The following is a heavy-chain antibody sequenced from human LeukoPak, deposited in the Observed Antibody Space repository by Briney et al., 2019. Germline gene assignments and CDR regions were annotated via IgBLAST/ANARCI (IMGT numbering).Heavy chain of an antibody. CDR1: GGSISSSSYY. D-gene: IGHD6-19*01. CDR2: IYYSGST. CDR3: ARDREWLVA. J-gene: IGHJ5*02. Sequence: SETLSLTCTVSGGSISSSSYYWGWIRQPPGKGLEWIGSIYYSGSTYYNPSLKSRVTISVDTSKNQFSLKLSSVTAADTAVYYCARDREWLVAWGQGTLVTVSS. V-gene: IGHV4-39*02.